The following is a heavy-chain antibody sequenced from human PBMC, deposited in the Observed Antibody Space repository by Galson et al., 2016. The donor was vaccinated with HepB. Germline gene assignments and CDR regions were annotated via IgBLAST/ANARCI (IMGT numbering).Heavy chain of an antibody. CDR3: VKGLFVVVAATDAFDV. CDR2: ISWNSGTI. J-gene: IGHJ3*01. D-gene: IGHD2-21*02. Sequence: SLRLSCAASGFTLDNSAMHWVRQAPGKGLEWVSSISWNSGTIGYADSVKGRFTISRNNARNSLYLQMNSLRAEDTALCYCVKGLFVVVAATDAFDVWGQGTMVTVSS. V-gene: IGHV3-9*01. CDR1: GFTLDNSA.